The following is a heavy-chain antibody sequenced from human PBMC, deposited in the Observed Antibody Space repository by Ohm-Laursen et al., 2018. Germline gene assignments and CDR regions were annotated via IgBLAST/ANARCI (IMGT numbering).Heavy chain of an antibody. CDR2: IYYSGST. D-gene: IGHD4-17*01. Sequence: PGTLSLTCSVSGGSISSYYWSWIRQPPGKGLEWIGYIYYSGSTNYNPSLKSRVTISVDTSKNQFSLKLSSVTAADTAVYYCARAPYGDYDPRATVAFDIWGRGTMVTVSS. J-gene: IGHJ3*02. CDR3: ARAPYGDYDPRATVAFDI. CDR1: GGSISSYY. V-gene: IGHV4-59*01.